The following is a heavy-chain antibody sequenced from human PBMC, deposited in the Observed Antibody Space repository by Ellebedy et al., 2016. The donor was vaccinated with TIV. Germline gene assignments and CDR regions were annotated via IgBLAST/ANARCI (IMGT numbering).Heavy chain of an antibody. CDR2: MFSSGTT. CDR1: GGSMSSSGHL. Sequence: MPSETLSLTCSVSGGSMSSSGHLWAWLRQPPGKDLEWIANMFSSGTTYYNPSLKRRATISVDMSKSQFSLQLTSVTAADTAVYYCARRRAGTWPRYDAFDVWGQGTLVNVSS. V-gene: IGHV4-39*01. J-gene: IGHJ3*01. CDR3: ARRRAGTWPRYDAFDV. D-gene: IGHD3-9*01.